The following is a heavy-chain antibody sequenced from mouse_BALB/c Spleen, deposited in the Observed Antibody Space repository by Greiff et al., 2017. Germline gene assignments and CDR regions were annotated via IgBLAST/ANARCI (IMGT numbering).Heavy chain of an antibody. D-gene: IGHD2-4*01. CDR2: ISYDGSN. J-gene: IGHJ2*01. V-gene: IGHV3-6*02. Sequence: EVQLQESGPGLVKPSQSLSLTCSVTGYSITSGYYWNWIRQFPGNKLEWMGYISYDGSNNYNPSLKNRISITRDTSKNQFFLKLNSVTTEDTATYYCARDGRYYDYDGGYFDYWGQGTTLTVSS. CDR1: GYSITSGYY. CDR3: ARDGRYYDYDGGYFDY.